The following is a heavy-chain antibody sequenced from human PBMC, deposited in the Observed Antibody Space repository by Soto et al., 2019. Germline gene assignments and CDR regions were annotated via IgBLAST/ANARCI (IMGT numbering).Heavy chain of an antibody. CDR1: GGSFSGYF. V-gene: IGHV4-34*01. D-gene: IGHD3-9*01. CDR3: ARGGSIDWQVAFDF. CDR2: VNHNGRN. Sequence: QLHQQQWGAGLLKPSETLSLTCAVYGGSFSGYFWNWIRQSPGKGLEWIGKVNHNGRNNYNPSLKSRVTISLDMSKNQISLKLTSVTAADTAVYYCARGGSIDWQVAFDFWGQGTMVTVSS. J-gene: IGHJ3*01.